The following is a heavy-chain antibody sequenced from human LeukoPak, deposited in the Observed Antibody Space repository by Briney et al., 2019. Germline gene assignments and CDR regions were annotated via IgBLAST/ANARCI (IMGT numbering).Heavy chain of an antibody. J-gene: IGHJ4*02. V-gene: IGHV3-30*02. D-gene: IGHD6-13*01. CDR1: GFTFSSYG. CDR3: AKGGRYSSSLLDY. CDR2: IRYDGSNK. Sequence: VQPGGSLRLSCAASGFTFSSYGMHWVRQAPGKGLEWVAFIRYDGSNKYYADSVKGRFTISRDNSKNTLYLQMNSLRAEDTAVYYGAKGGRYSSSLLDYWGQGTLVTVSS.